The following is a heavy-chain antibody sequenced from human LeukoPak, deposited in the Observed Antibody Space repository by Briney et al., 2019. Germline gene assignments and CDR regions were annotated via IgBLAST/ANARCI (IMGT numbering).Heavy chain of an antibody. CDR3: ARSTIFGVVIIS. CDR1: GGSISSSSYY. CDR2: VYYIGST. V-gene: IGHV4-39*01. D-gene: IGHD3-3*01. Sequence: PSETLSLTXTVSGGSISSSSYYWGWIRQPPGKGLEWIGSVYYIGSTYYNPSLKSRVTISVDTSKNQFSLKLSSVTAADTAVYYCARSTIFGVVIISWGQGTLVTVSS. J-gene: IGHJ4*02.